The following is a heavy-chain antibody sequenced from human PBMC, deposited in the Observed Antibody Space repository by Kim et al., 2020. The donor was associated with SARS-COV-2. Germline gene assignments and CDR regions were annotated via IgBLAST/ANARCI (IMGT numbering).Heavy chain of an antibody. Sequence: SETLSLTCTVSGGSISSSSYYWGWIRQPPGKGMEWMGSIYYSGSTYYNPSLKSRVTISVDTSKNQFSLKLSSVTAADTAVYYCARQLFSVATVQFNWFDPWGQGTLVTVSS. V-gene: IGHV4-39*01. CDR1: GGSISSSSYY. D-gene: IGHD4-17*01. CDR3: ARQLFSVATVQFNWFDP. J-gene: IGHJ5*02. CDR2: IYYSGST.